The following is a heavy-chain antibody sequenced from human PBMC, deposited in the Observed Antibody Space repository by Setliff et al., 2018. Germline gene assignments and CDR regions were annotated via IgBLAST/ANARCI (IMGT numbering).Heavy chain of an antibody. D-gene: IGHD3-16*02. CDR3: VNSYRGYDDYPDY. Sequence: GGSLRLSCTASRSTISTYNMNWVRQAPGKGLEWVSSISSSSNYIYYAESLKGRFTISRDNAKNSLYLQMNSLRVEDTAVYYCVNSYRGYDDYPDYWGQGTLVTVSS. V-gene: IGHV3-21*04. CDR2: ISSSSNYI. J-gene: IGHJ4*02. CDR1: RSTISTYN.